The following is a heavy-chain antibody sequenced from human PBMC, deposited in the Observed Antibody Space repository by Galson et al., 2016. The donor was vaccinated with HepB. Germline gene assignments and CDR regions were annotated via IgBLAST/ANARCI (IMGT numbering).Heavy chain of an antibody. Sequence: SLRLSCAASGFAFSSHWMHWVRQAPGKGLMWVARINSDGTISNYADSVKGRFTISRDNAKNTLYLEMKSLRAEDTAVYNCVRDHSVVPATAYNWFDPWGQGTLVTVSS. CDR1: GFAFSSHW. CDR2: INSDGTIS. J-gene: IGHJ5*02. D-gene: IGHD2-21*02. CDR3: VRDHSVVPATAYNWFDP. V-gene: IGHV3-74*01.